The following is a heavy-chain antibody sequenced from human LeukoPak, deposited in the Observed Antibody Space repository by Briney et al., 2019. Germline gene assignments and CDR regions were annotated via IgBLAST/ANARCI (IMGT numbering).Heavy chain of an antibody. CDR3: ARGFDYGGRTVDY. V-gene: IGHV4-34*01. Sequence: PSETLSLTCAVYGGSFSGYYWSWIRQPPGKGLEWIGEINHSGSTNYNPSLKSRVTISVDTSKNQFSLKLSSVPAADTAVYYCARGFDYGGRTVDYWGQGTLVTVSS. CDR1: GGSFSGYY. D-gene: IGHD4-23*01. CDR2: INHSGST. J-gene: IGHJ4*02.